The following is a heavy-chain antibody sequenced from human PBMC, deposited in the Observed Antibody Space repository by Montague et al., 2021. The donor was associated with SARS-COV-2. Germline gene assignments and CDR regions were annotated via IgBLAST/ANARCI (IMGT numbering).Heavy chain of an antibody. CDR1: GGSINNYY. V-gene: IGHV4-59*13. CDR2: IYYSGSVTT. D-gene: IGHD2-21*01. CDR3: ARRGGGEVFARFMYWYLDV. J-gene: IGHJ2*01. Sequence: SETLSLTCSVSGGSINNYYWGWVRQSPGKGLEWIGYIYYSGSVTTSYNPSLKGRVSTSVDTSENQFSLKLTSVTAADTAVYYCARRGGGEVFARFMYWYLDVWSRGSLVTVSS.